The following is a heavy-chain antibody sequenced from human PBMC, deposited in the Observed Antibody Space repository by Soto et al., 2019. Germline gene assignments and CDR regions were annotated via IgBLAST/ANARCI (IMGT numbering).Heavy chain of an antibody. CDR1: GGSFSSYY. Sequence: SETLSLTCAVYGGSFSSYYWSWIRQPPGRGLGWIWEISHNGSTNYNPTPKSRAPISIDTAKSQFSLRLCSVNAEDSAVSYFARGYDGSGNYRPRLDYWGQGSLVTVSS. CDR3: ARGYDGSGNYRPRLDY. V-gene: IGHV4-34*01. D-gene: IGHD3-22*01. J-gene: IGHJ4*02. CDR2: ISHNGST.